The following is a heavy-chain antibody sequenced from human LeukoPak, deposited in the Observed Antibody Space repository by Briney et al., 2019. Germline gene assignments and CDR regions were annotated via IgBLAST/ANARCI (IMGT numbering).Heavy chain of an antibody. CDR1: GYTFTGYY. D-gene: IGHD3-16*02. Sequence: ASVKVSCKASGYTFTGYYMHWVRQAPGQGLEWMGWINPNSGGTNYAQKFQGRVTMTRDTSISTAYMELSRLRSDDTAVYYCARGDYVWGSYRPFDYWGQGTLVTVSS. V-gene: IGHV1-2*02. CDR2: INPNSGGT. CDR3: ARGDYVWGSYRPFDY. J-gene: IGHJ4*02.